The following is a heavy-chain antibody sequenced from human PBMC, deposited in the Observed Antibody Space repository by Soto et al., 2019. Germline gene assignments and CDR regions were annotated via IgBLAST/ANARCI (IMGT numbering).Heavy chain of an antibody. V-gene: IGHV1-69*01. CDR1: GAAFNTIT. CDR3: VREDDTTGSYSWFDP. D-gene: IGHD3-9*01. Sequence: QVQLVQPGAEVKKPGASVRVSCKASGAAFNTITINWVRQAPGQGLEWMGGFVPVFGSATYAQKFQGRVAITADGSTSAFYMEFSRLTSEDTALYYCVREDDTTGSYSWFDPWGQGTLVTVSS. J-gene: IGHJ5*02. CDR2: FVPVFGSA.